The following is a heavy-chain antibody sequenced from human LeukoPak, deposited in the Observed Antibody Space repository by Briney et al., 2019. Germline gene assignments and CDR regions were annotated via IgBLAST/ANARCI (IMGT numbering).Heavy chain of an antibody. V-gene: IGHV3-23*01. CDR3: AKDFGYSGYDGDYFDY. Sequence: GGSLRLSCAASGFTFSIYAMSWVRQAPGKGLEWVSAISGSGGSTYYADSVKGRFTISRDNSKNTLYLQMNSLRAEDTAVYYCAKDFGYSGYDGDYFDYWGQGTLVTVSS. CDR1: GFTFSIYA. J-gene: IGHJ4*02. CDR2: ISGSGGST. D-gene: IGHD5-12*01.